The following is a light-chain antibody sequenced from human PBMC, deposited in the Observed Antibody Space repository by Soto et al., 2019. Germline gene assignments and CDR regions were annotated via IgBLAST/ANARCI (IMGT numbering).Light chain of an antibody. V-gene: IGKV3-20*01. Sequence: EIVLTQSPGTLSLSPGERATLSCRASQSVSSSYLAWYQQKPGQAPRLLIYGASSRATGIPDRFSGSGSGTDFTLTISRLEPEDVAVYYCQQCGSSPLTFIGGTKVEIK. CDR2: GAS. CDR1: QSVSSSY. CDR3: QQCGSSPLT. J-gene: IGKJ4*01.